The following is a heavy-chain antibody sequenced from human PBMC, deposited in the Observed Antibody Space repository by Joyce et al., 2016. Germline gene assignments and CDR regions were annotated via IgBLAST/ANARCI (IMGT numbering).Heavy chain of an antibody. J-gene: IGHJ6*03. CDR2: VNHSGST. V-gene: IGHV4-4*02. D-gene: IGHD4-17*01. CDR1: GGSISSSNW. Sequence: QVHLQESGPGLVKPSGTLSLTCAVSGGSISSSNWWSWVRQPPGKGLEWIGEVNHSGSTNSNPSLKSRLTISVDNSKNQFSLKLNAVTAADTAVYYCARNYGDFGDYYYYYMDVWGKGTTVTVSS. CDR3: ARNYGDFGDYYYYYMDV.